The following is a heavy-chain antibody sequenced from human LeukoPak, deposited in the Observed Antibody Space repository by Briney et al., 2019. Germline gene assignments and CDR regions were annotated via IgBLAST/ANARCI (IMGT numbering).Heavy chain of an antibody. CDR1: GFTFDDYG. Sequence: GSLRLSCAASGFTFDDYGMSWIRQPPGKGLEWIGEINHSGSTNYNPSLKSRVTISVDTSKNQFSLKLSSVTAADTAVYYCARDSYTSGVSHYYYYMDIWGKGTTATISS. V-gene: IGHV4-34*01. CDR2: INHSGST. D-gene: IGHD3-16*01. J-gene: IGHJ6*03. CDR3: ARDSYTSGVSHYYYYMDI.